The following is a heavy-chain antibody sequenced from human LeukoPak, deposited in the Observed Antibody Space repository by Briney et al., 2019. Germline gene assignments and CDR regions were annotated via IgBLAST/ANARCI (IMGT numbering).Heavy chain of an antibody. CDR3: ARLDRDGYNYDVDY. CDR1: GGTFSSYA. Sequence: SVKVSCKASGGTFSSYAISWVRQAPGQGLEWMGGIISIFGTANYAQKFQGRVTITADESTSTAYMELSSLRSEDTAVYYCARLDRDGYNYDVDYWGQGTLVTVSS. V-gene: IGHV1-69*13. CDR2: IISIFGTA. D-gene: IGHD5-24*01. J-gene: IGHJ4*02.